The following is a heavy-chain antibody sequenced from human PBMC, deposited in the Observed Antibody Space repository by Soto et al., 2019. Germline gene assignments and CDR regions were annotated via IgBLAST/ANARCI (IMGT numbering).Heavy chain of an antibody. Sequence: QVQLQESGPGLVKPSQTLSLTCTVSGGSISSGGYYWTWIRQHPEKGLEWIGYIYYSGSTYYNPAPKSRVTISIDTSKNQFSLTLSSVTAADTAVYYCARGEYSGSHYTWFYPWGHGTLVTVSS. CDR3: ARGEYSGSHYTWFYP. CDR2: IYYSGST. V-gene: IGHV4-31*03. CDR1: GGSISSGGYY. D-gene: IGHD1-26*01. J-gene: IGHJ5*02.